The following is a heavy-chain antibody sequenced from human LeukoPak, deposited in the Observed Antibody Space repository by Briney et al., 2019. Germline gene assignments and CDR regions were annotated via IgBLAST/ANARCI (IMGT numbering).Heavy chain of an antibody. D-gene: IGHD3-10*01. CDR2: ISFDLTSQ. V-gene: IGHV3-30-3*01. CDR1: VFTFSSYV. CDR3: AREGGAGSVYSPGSGMDV. J-gene: IGHJ6*02. Sequence: GGTLGLSCPASVFTFSSYVMLWVRQAPGNGLESAAPISFDLTSQAYAGAAQGRFPIPRDNSTNTLYVQMISLRGGDTAVYYCAREGGAGSVYSPGSGMDVWGQGTTVTVSS.